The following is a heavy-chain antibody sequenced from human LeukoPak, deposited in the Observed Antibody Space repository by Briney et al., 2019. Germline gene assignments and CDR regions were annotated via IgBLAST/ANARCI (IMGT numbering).Heavy chain of an antibody. CDR2: IAYDGSNK. CDR1: GFTVSSNY. D-gene: IGHD1-1*01. V-gene: IGHV3-30*18. CDR3: AKEKAIATINYGLDV. Sequence: GGSLRLSCAASGFTVSSNYMSWVRQAPGKGLEWVAVIAYDGSNKVYADSVKGRFTISRDNSKYTLYLQMNSLRGEDTAVYYCAKEKAIATINYGLDVWGQGTTVTVSS. J-gene: IGHJ6*02.